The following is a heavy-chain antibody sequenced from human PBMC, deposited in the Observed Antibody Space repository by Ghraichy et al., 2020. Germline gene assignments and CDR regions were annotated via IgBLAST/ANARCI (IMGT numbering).Heavy chain of an antibody. CDR1: GFTFSSYS. J-gene: IGHJ6*02. V-gene: IGHV3-21*01. CDR3: ARDEQLEEIIVVVPAATMDV. Sequence: LSLTCAASGFTFSSYSMNWVRQAPGKGLEWVSSISSSSSYIYYADSVKGRFTISRDNAKNSLYLQMNSLRAEDTAVYYCARDEQLEEIIVVVPAATMDVWGQGTTVTVSS. D-gene: IGHD2-2*01. CDR2: ISSSSSYI.